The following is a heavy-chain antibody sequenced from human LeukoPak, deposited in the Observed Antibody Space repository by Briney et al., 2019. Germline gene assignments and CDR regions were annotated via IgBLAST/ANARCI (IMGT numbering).Heavy chain of an antibody. CDR2: MNPTSGKT. J-gene: IGHJ6*03. V-gene: IGHV1-8*03. CDR1: GYTFNTYD. Sequence: ASVKVSCKASGYTFNTYDINWVRQATGQGLELMGWMNPTSGKTSYAQKFQGRVTITSNTSTTTAQMELSSLGSEDTAVYYCARVRWLRLGVNEYYYYMDVWGKGTTVTVSS. D-gene: IGHD5-12*01. CDR3: ARVRWLRLGVNEYYYYMDV.